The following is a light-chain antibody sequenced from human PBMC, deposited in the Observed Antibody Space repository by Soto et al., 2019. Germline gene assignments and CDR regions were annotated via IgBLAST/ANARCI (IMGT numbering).Light chain of an antibody. V-gene: IGKV1-5*01. J-gene: IGKJ2*01. CDR3: QQYYSF. Sequence: DMQMTQSPSTLSASVGDRVTITCRASQNIKRWLAWYQQRPGKAPKLLMYDASTLESGVPSRFSGSGSGTEFTLTISSLQPDDSATYYCQQYYSFFGQGTKLEIK. CDR2: DAS. CDR1: QNIKRW.